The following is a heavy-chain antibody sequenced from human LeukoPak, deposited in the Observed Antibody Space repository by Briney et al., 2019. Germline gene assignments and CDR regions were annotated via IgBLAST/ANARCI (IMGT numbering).Heavy chain of an antibody. Sequence: GGSLRLSCVASGFTFSSYGMDWVRQAPGKGLEYVSTINSNGGSTFYANSVKGRFTISRDNSKNTLYLQMGSLRAEDMAEYYCARRGGSYTYDYWGQGTLVTVSS. V-gene: IGHV3-64*01. CDR2: INSNGGST. CDR3: ARRGGSYTYDY. J-gene: IGHJ4*02. D-gene: IGHD1-26*01. CDR1: GFTFSSYG.